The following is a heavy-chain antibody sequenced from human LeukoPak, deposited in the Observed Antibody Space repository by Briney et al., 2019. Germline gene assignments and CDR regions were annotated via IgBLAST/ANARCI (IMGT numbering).Heavy chain of an antibody. D-gene: IGHD6-13*01. J-gene: IGHJ4*02. Sequence: SETLSLTCAVYGGSLNGHYWSWIRQPPGKGLEWIGEGSDSGGTKFNPSPKSRVTISVDRSKNQFSLKLSSVTAADTAVYYCARGGGIAAPQDYWGQGTLVTVSS. CDR1: GGSLNGHY. V-gene: IGHV4-34*01. CDR3: ARGGGIAAPQDY. CDR2: GSDSGGT.